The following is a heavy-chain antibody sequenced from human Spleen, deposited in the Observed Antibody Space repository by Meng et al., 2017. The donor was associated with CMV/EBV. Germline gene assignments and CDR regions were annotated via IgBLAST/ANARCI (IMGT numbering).Heavy chain of an antibody. CDR3: AQGATVTNGLILDY. J-gene: IGHJ4*02. Sequence: QVRLVESGGGVVQPGGSLIPSCAASGFTFSSYGMHWVRQAPGKGLEWVAFIRYDGSNKYYADSVKGRFTISRDNSKNTLYLQMNSLRAEDTAVYYCAQGATVTNGLILDYWGQGTLVTVSS. CDR2: IRYDGSNK. D-gene: IGHD4-17*01. CDR1: GFTFSSYG. V-gene: IGHV3-30*02.